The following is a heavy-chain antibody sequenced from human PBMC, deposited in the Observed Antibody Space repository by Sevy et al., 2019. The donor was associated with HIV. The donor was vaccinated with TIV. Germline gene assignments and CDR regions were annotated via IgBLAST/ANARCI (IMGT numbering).Heavy chain of an antibody. D-gene: IGHD3-22*01. CDR3: ARKYDSSGYFDY. J-gene: IGHJ4*02. CDR2: ISGSGGSGDKA. CDR1: GFTFSNYA. Sequence: PGGSLRLSCAASGFTFSNYAMNWVRQAPGKGLEWVSGISGSGGSGDKANYADSVKGRFTISRDDSKNWLYLQLNSLRAEDRAIYYCARKYDSSGYFDYWGQGTLVTVSS. V-gene: IGHV3-23*01.